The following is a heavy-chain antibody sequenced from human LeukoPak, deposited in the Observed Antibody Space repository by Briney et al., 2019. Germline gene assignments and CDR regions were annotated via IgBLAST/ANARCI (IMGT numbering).Heavy chain of an antibody. Sequence: ASVKVSCKASGYSFVGYGITWVRQAPGQGLEWMGWFNPENGNTNYAQKVQGRVTMTADTSTSTSYMELRSLRSDDTAVYYCGQLAASGTFDYWGQGTLVTVSS. CDR3: GQLAASGTFDY. CDR1: GYSFVGYG. V-gene: IGHV1-18*01. D-gene: IGHD6-13*01. J-gene: IGHJ4*02. CDR2: FNPENGNT.